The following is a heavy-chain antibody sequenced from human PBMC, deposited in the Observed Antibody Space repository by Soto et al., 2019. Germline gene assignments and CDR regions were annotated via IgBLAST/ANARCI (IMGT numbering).Heavy chain of an antibody. V-gene: IGHV3-30*18. CDR1: GFTFSSYG. CDR3: AKDLGLGFGETYYYYYGMDV. D-gene: IGHD3-10*01. J-gene: IGHJ6*02. Sequence: PGGSLRLSCAASGFTFSSYGMHWVRQAPGKGLEWVAVISYDGSNKYYADSVKGRFTISRDNSKNTLYLQMNSLRAEDTAVYYCAKDLGLGFGETYYYYYGMDVWGQGTTVTVSS. CDR2: ISYDGSNK.